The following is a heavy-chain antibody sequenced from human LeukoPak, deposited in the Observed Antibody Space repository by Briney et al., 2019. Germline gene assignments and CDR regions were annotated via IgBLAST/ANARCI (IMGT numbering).Heavy chain of an antibody. J-gene: IGHJ3*02. V-gene: IGHV4-61*01. CDR2: IYYSGST. CDR3: ARESHAAAAGPIAFDI. Sequence: SETLSLTCSVFGGTISSSNDYWAWIRQPPGKGLEWIGYIYYSGSTNYNPSLKSRVTISVDTSKNQFSLKLSSVTAADTAVYYCARESHAAAAGPIAFDIWGQGTMVTVSS. CDR1: GGTISSSNDY. D-gene: IGHD6-13*01.